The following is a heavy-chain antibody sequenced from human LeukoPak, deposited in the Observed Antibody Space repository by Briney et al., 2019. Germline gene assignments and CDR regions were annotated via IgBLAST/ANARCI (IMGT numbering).Heavy chain of an antibody. V-gene: IGHV1-69*05. D-gene: IGHD2-2*01. J-gene: IGHJ3*02. CDR3: ARDLGEGYCSSTSCFNAFDI. CDR1: GGTFSSYA. Sequence: SVKVSCKASGGTFSSYAISWVRQAPGQGLEWMGGIIPIFGTANYAQKFQGRVTITTDESTSTAYMELSSLRSEDTAVYYCARDLGEGYCSSTSCFNAFDIWGQGTMVTVSS. CDR2: IIPIFGTA.